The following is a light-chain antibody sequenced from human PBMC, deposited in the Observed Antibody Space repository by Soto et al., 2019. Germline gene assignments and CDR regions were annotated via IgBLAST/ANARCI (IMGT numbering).Light chain of an antibody. J-gene: IGKJ5*01. V-gene: IGKV3-20*01. Sequence: EIVMTQSPATLSVSPGERATLSCRASQSVSSNLAWYQQEPGQAPRLXXXGASSRATGIPDRCSGSGSGTDFALTISRLEPEDFAVYYCQQYGSSPLFGQGTRLQIK. CDR1: QSVSSN. CDR3: QQYGSSPL. CDR2: GAS.